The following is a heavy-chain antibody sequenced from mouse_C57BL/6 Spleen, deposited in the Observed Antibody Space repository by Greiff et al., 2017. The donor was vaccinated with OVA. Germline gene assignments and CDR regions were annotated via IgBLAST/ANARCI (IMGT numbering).Heavy chain of an antibody. V-gene: IGHV1-82*01. CDR3: ARGVYDYEFAY. CDR1: GYAFSSSW. CDR2: IYPGDGDT. J-gene: IGHJ3*01. D-gene: IGHD2-4*01. Sequence: QSGPELVKPGASVKISCKASGYAFSSSWMNWVKQRPGKGLEWIGRIYPGDGDTNYNGKFKGKATLTADTSCSTAYMQLSSLTSEESAVYVCARGVYDYEFAYWGQGTLVTVSA.